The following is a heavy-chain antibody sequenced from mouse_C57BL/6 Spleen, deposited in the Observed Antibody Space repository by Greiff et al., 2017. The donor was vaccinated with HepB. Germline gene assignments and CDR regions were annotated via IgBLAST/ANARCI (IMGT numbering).Heavy chain of an antibody. CDR2: IRNKAIGYTT. Sequence: EVQRVESGGGLVQPGGSLSLSCAASGFTFTDYYMSWVRQPPGKALEWLGFIRNKAIGYTTEYSASVKGRFTISIDNSQSILYLQMNALRVEDSATYNCVSYRTHYYAMDYWGQGTSVTVSS. CDR1: GFTFTDYY. V-gene: IGHV7-3*01. J-gene: IGHJ4*01. CDR3: VSYRTHYYAMDY.